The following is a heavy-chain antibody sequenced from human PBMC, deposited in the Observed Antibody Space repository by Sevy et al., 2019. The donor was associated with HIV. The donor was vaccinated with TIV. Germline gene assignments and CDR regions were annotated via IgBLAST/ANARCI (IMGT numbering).Heavy chain of an antibody. D-gene: IGHD3-10*01. CDR3: AKDFGFSFGSGAAT. J-gene: IGHJ5*02. CDR1: GFTFNNYG. CDR2: ISGSGGST. Sequence: GESLKISCAASGFTFNNYGMNWVRQAPGKGLEWVSAISGSGGSTYYADSVKGRFTISRDNSKTTLYLQMNSLRAEDTAVYYCAKDFGFSFGSGAATWGQGTLVTVSS. V-gene: IGHV3-23*01.